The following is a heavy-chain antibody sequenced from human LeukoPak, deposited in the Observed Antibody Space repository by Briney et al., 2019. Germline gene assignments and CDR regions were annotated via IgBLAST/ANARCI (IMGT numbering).Heavy chain of an antibody. CDR2: ISSSSSAI. J-gene: IGHJ6*03. CDR3: ARDVSDWLSFYYYYMDV. V-gene: IGHV3-48*01. CDR1: GFTFSSYS. Sequence: GGSLRLSCAASGFTFSSYSMNWVRQAPGKGLEWVSYISSSSSAIYYADSAKGQFTISRDNATHSLYLQMNSLRVEDTAVYYCARDVSDWLSFYYYYMDVWGKGTTVTVSS. D-gene: IGHD3-9*01.